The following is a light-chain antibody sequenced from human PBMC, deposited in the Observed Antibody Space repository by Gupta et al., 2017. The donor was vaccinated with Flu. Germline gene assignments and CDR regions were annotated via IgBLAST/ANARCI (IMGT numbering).Light chain of an antibody. J-gene: IGLJ2*01. V-gene: IGLV2-14*01. CDR3: SSYTSSSTLVV. CDR1: SSDVGGYNL. Sequence: QSALTQPASVSGSPGQSITISCTGTSSDVGGYNLVSWYRQHPGRAPKLMIFEVSNRPSGVSNRFSGPKSGNTASLTISGLQAEDEADYYCSSYTSSSTLVVFGGGTKLTVL. CDR2: EVS.